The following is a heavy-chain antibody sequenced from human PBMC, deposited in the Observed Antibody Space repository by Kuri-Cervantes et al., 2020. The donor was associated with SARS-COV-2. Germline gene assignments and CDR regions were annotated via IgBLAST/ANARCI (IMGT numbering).Heavy chain of an antibody. CDR2: IYTSGST. D-gene: IGHD2/OR15-2a*01. Sequence: GSLRLSCTVSGGSISSYYWSWIRQPAGKGLEWIGRIYTSGSTNYNPSLKSRVTMSVDASKNQFSLKLSSVTAADTAVYYCARFFLWSFDYWGQGTLVTVSS. J-gene: IGHJ4*02. CDR3: ARFFLWSFDY. CDR1: GGSISSYY. V-gene: IGHV4-4*07.